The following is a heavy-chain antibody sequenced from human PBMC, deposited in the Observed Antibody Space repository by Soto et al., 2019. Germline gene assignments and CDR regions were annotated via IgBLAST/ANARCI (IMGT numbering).Heavy chain of an antibody. D-gene: IGHD3-3*01. CDR3: ARVVNFWSGPPAAWFDP. J-gene: IGHJ5*02. CDR1: GGTFSSYA. CDR2: IIPIFGTA. Sequence: ASVKVSCKASGGTFSSYAISWVRQAPGQGLEWMGGIIPIFGTANYAQKFQGRVTITADKSTSTAYMELSSLRSEDTAVYYCARVVNFWSGPPAAWFDPWGQGTLVTVSS. V-gene: IGHV1-69*06.